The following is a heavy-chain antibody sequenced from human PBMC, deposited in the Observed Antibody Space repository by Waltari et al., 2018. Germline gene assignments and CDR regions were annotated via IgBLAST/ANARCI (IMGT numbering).Heavy chain of an antibody. CDR3: ARDLYSSSFLGGHYYYYYYYMDV. CDR1: GGTFSSYA. V-gene: IGHV1-69*12. J-gene: IGHJ6*03. D-gene: IGHD6-6*01. CDR2: IIRIFGTA. Sequence: QVQLVQSGAEVKKPGSSVKVSCKASGGTFSSYAISWVRQAPGQGLAWMGGIIRIFGTANDAQKFQGRVTITADESTSTAYMELSSLRSEDTAVYYCARDLYSSSFLGGHYYYYYYYMDVWGKGTTVTVSS.